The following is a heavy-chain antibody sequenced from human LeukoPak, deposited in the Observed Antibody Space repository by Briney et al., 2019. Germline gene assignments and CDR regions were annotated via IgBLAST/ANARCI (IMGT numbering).Heavy chain of an antibody. V-gene: IGHV3-48*03. CDR2: ISISGSTI. CDR3: ARTPYYDFWSGYSFDY. Sequence: PGGSLRLSCAASGFTFSSYEMNWVRQAPGKGLEWVSYISISGSTIYYADFVKGRFTISRDNAKNSLYVQMNSLRAEDTAVYYCARTPYYDFWSGYSFDYWGQGTLVTVSS. CDR1: GFTFSSYE. J-gene: IGHJ4*02. D-gene: IGHD3-3*01.